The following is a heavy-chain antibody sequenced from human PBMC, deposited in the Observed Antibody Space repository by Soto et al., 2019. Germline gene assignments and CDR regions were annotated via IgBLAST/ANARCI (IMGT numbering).Heavy chain of an antibody. CDR1: GGSISTHY. CDR3: ARPYSSGWYAAFDI. Sequence: PSETLSLTCTVSGGSISTHYWSWIRQPPGKGLEWIGYIYYSGSTNYNPSLKSRVTISVDTSNNHFSLKLSSVTAADTAVYYCARPYSSGWYAAFDIWGQGTMVTVSS. CDR2: IYYSGST. V-gene: IGHV4-59*08. J-gene: IGHJ3*02. D-gene: IGHD6-19*01.